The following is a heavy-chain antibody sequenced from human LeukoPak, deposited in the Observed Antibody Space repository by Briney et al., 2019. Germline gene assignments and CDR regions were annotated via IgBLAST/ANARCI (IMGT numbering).Heavy chain of an antibody. D-gene: IGHD2-2*01. CDR3: ARVELYCSSTSCPYYSYYYGMDV. J-gene: IGHJ6*02. Sequence: ASVKVSCKASGGTFSSYAIGWVRQAPGQGLEWMGRIIPILGIANYAQKFQGRVTITADKSTSTAYMELSSLRSEDTAVYYCARVELYCSSTSCPYYSYYYGMDVWGQGTTVTVSS. CDR1: GGTFSSYA. V-gene: IGHV1-69*04. CDR2: IIPILGIA.